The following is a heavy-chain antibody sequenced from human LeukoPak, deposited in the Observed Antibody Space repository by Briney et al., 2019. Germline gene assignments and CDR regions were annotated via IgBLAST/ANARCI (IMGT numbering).Heavy chain of an antibody. D-gene: IGHD6-6*01. CDR3: ASSIVAVATGIEY. V-gene: IGHV3-21*01. CDR1: GFTFSGYS. CDR2: ISTTSSYI. Sequence: GGSLRLSCAASGFTFSGYSMSWVRQAPGKGLEWVSSISTTSSYIYYADSVKGRFTISRDNAKNSLWLQMDSLRAEDTAVYYCASSIVAVATGIEYWGQGTLVTVSS. J-gene: IGHJ4*02.